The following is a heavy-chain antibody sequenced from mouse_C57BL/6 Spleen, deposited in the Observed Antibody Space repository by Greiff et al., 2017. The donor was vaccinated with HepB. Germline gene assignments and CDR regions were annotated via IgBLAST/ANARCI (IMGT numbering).Heavy chain of an antibody. CDR3: TRSPWFAY. D-gene: IGHD6-2*01. J-gene: IGHJ3*01. V-gene: IGHV14-4*01. CDR2: IDPENGDT. CDR1: GFNIKDDY. Sequence: VQLQQSGAELVRPGASVKLSCTASGFNIKDDYMHWVKQRPEQGLEWIGWIDPENGDTEYASKFQGKATITADTSSNTAYLQLSSLTSEDTAVYYCTRSPWFAYWGQGTLVTVSA.